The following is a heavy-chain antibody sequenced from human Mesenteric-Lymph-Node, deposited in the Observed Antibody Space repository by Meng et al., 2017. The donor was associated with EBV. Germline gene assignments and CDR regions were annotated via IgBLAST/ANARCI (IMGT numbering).Heavy chain of an antibody. CDR2: IIPISART. Sequence: QLKWRQSGIEMKNPGASVKGPGKTSGGSFSNFGITWVRQAPGQGLEWMGGIIPISARTSYAQKFQARVTMTAHESTSTAYMELTSLRPDDTAVYYCARGREDTSTPVLDYWGQGTLVTVSS. J-gene: IGHJ4*02. CDR3: ARGREDTSTPVLDY. V-gene: IGHV1-69*01. CDR1: GGSFSNFG.